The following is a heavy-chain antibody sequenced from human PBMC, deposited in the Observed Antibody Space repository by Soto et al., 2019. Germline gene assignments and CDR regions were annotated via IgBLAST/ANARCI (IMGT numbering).Heavy chain of an antibody. D-gene: IGHD3-10*01. CDR1: GVTFSGYY. J-gene: IGHJ6*02. V-gene: IGHV4-34*01. CDR3: GRVRRGIIIAQYYYDGMDV. CDR2: IDHSGST. Sequence: SETLSLTSAVYGVTFSGYYWSWIRQPPGKGLEWIAEIDHSGSTNYNPSLQSRVTISVDTSKNQFSLSLSTVTAADTAVYYCGRVRRGIIIAQYYYDGMDVWGQGTTVTVSS.